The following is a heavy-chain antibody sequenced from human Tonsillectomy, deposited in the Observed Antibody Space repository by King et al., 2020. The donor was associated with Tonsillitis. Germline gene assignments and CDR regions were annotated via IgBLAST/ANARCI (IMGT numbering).Heavy chain of an antibody. D-gene: IGHD1-26*01. J-gene: IGHJ3*02. CDR3: ARHRRFVGFDI. CDR1: GFNVSSNH. CDR2: IYSDDNT. V-gene: IGHV3-53*02. Sequence: VQLVETGGGLIQPGGSLRLSCAASGFNVSSNHMSWVRQAPGKGLEGVSIIYSDDNTYYADSVKGRFTISRDNSKNTLHLQMNSLRADDTAVYYCARHRRFVGFDIWGQGTRVTVSS.